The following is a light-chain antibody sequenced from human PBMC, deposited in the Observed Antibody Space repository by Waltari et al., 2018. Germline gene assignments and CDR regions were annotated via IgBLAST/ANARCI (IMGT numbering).Light chain of an antibody. CDR1: QGIGIW. Sequence: DIQMTQSPSTLSASVGDTVTITCRASQGIGIWLAWYQQHPGRAPKLLIYKASILKTGVPSRFSGSGSGTEFTLTIANLQPDDFETYFCHQCNTYSTFGQGTKVEIK. J-gene: IGKJ1*01. CDR3: HQCNTYST. CDR2: KAS. V-gene: IGKV1-5*03.